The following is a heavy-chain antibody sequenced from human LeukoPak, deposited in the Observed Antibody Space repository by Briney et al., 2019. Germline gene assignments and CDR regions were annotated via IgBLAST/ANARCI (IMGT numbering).Heavy chain of an antibody. CDR1: GASVSSGSYY. Sequence: SETLSLTCTVSGASVSSGSYYWSWIRQPPGKGLEWIGEINHSGSTNYNPSLKSRVTISVDTSKNQFSLKLSSVTAADTAVYYCARARGYSYGYGAFDIWGQGTMVTVSS. CDR3: ARARGYSYGYGAFDI. J-gene: IGHJ3*02. CDR2: INHSGST. V-gene: IGHV4-39*07. D-gene: IGHD5-18*01.